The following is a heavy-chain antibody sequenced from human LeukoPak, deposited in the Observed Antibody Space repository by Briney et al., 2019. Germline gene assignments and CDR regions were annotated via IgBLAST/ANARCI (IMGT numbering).Heavy chain of an antibody. D-gene: IGHD6-6*01. CDR3: ARLPKYSSSSVLGDY. CDR2: INHSGST. CDR1: GGSISSYY. J-gene: IGHJ4*02. Sequence: PSETLSLTCTVSGGSISSYYWSWIRQPPGKGLEWIGEINHSGSTNYNPSLKSRVTISVDTSKNQFSLKLSSVTAADTAVYYCARLPKYSSSSVLGDYWGQGTLVTVSS. V-gene: IGHV4-34*01.